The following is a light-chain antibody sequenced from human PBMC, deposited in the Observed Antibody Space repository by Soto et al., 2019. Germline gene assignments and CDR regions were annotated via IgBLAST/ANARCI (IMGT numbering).Light chain of an antibody. CDR3: HQYYNTPQS. J-gene: IGKJ4*01. V-gene: IGKV1-39*01. CDR1: QSISRF. CDR2: GTS. Sequence: DIQMTQSPSSLSASIGDRVTITCRASQSISRFLNWYQQKPGKAPKLLIYGTSTLESGVPSRFSGSGSETDFTLTISSLQAEDVAVYYCHQYYNTPQSFGGGTKVEIK.